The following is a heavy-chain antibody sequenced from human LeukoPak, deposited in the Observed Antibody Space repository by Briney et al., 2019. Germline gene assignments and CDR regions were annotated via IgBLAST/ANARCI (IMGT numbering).Heavy chain of an antibody. CDR2: IYYSGST. CDR1: GGSISSGGYY. J-gene: IGHJ4*02. D-gene: IGHD3-3*01. Sequence: PSETLPLTCTVSGGSISSGGYYWSWIRQPPGKGLEWIGYIYYSGSTNYNPSLKSRVTISVDTSKNQFSLKLSSVTAADTAVYYCARVLGGDYDLWSGYYIDYWGQGTLVTVSS. CDR3: ARVLGGDYDLWSGYYIDY. V-gene: IGHV4-61*08.